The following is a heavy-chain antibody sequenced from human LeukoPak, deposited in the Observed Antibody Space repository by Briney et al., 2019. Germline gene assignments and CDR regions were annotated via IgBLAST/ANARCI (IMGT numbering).Heavy chain of an antibody. CDR3: ARDSLPYDYVWGSYRFFDP. Sequence: GGSLRLSCAASGFTFSSYEMNWVRQAPGKGLEWVSYISSSGSTIYYADSVKGRFTMSRDNAKNSLYLQMNSLRAEDTAVYYCARDSLPYDYVWGSYRFFDPWGQGTLVTVSS. CDR1: GFTFSSYE. V-gene: IGHV3-48*03. CDR2: ISSSGSTI. J-gene: IGHJ5*02. D-gene: IGHD3-16*02.